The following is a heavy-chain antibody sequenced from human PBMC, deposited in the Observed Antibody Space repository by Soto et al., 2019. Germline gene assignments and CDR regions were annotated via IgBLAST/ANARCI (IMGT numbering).Heavy chain of an antibody. Sequence: EVQLLESGGGLVQPGGSLRLSCAASGFTFSTYAVRWVRQAPGKGLEWVSAISGRGDSTYYADSVKGRFTISRDNSKNTLYLQMNSLRAEDTAVYYCARRGSGSYYDYWGQGTLVTVSS. J-gene: IGHJ4*02. CDR2: ISGRGDST. D-gene: IGHD1-26*01. CDR1: GFTFSTYA. CDR3: ARRGSGSYYDY. V-gene: IGHV3-23*01.